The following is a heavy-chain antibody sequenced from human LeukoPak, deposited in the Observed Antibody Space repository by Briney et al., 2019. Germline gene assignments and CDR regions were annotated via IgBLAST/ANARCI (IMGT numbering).Heavy chain of an antibody. CDR3: ARDVEQWLVRVYYFDY. Sequence: GGSLRLSCATSGFTFSSYTMNWIRQAPGKGLEWVSYISSGSTTIYYADSVKGRLTTSRDNAKNSLYLQMNSLRAEDTAVYYCARDVEQWLVRVYYFDYWGQGTLVTVSS. V-gene: IGHV3-48*01. D-gene: IGHD6-19*01. CDR2: ISSGSTTI. CDR1: GFTFSSYT. J-gene: IGHJ4*02.